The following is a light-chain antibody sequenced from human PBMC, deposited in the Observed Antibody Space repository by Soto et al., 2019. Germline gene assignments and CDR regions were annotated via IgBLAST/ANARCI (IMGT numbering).Light chain of an antibody. Sequence: EIVLTQSPATLSLSPGERATLSCRASQSVSNHLAWYQQKPGQAPRLLIYDASNRATGIPARFSGSGSGTDFTLTINTLEPEDFAVYYCQQHINRLSFGGGTKVEIK. V-gene: IGKV3-11*01. CDR3: QQHINRLS. CDR2: DAS. J-gene: IGKJ4*01. CDR1: QSVSNH.